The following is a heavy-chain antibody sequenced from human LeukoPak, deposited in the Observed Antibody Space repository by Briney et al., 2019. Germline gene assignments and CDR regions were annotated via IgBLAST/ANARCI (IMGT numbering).Heavy chain of an antibody. J-gene: IGHJ3*02. CDR3: ARVKSYYYDTSDKDAFDI. D-gene: IGHD3-22*01. CDR1: GYTFTSHF. CDR2: VNPRGGST. Sequence: GASVKVSCKASGYTFTSHFMHRVRQAPRQGLEWMGIVNPRGGSTSYTQKFQGRVTMTRDTSTSTVYMELSSLRSEDTAVYYCARVKSYYYDTSDKDAFDIWGQGTMVTVSS. V-gene: IGHV1-46*01.